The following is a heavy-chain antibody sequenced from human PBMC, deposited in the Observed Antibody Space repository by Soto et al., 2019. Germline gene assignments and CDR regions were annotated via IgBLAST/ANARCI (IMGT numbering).Heavy chain of an antibody. CDR2: ITHDGSEK. J-gene: IGHJ6*02. D-gene: IGHD4-17*01. CDR3: AKDLGDYGDYAYHYYVMAV. CDR1: GFTFGRHC. V-gene: IGHV3-7*01. Sequence: GGSLRLSCAASGFTFGRHCMSWVRQAPGKGLERVANITHDGSEKYYVDSVEGRFTISRDNAKNTLYLQMNSLRAEDTAVYYCAKDLGDYGDYAYHYYVMAVCGQGTTVTVSS.